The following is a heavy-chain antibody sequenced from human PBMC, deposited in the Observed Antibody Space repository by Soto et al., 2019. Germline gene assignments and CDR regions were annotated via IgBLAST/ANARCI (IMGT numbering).Heavy chain of an antibody. D-gene: IGHD5-18*01. V-gene: IGHV4-59*12. CDR2: IYYSGST. J-gene: IGHJ4*02. CDR3: ARSGYSYGPNPLLY. Sequence: SETLSLTCTVSGGSISSYYWTWIRQPPGKGLEWIGYIYYSGSTNYNPSLKSRVTISVATSQNQFSLKLSSVTAADTSVYYCARSGYSYGPNPLLYWGQGTLVTVS. CDR1: GGSISSYY.